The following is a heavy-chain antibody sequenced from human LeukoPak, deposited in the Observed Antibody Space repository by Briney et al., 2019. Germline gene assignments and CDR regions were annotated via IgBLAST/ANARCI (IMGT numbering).Heavy chain of an antibody. CDR3: ARGGPDFWSGYYPNWLDP. CDR1: DASISSGNYY. J-gene: IGHJ5*02. D-gene: IGHD3-3*01. V-gene: IGHV4-31*03. CDR2: IYYSGST. Sequence: PSETLSLTCTVSDASISSGNYYWSWIRQHPGKGLEWSGYIYYSGSTYSNPSLKSRVSISVDTSKNQLSLKLTSVTAADTAVYYCARGGPDFWSGYYPNWLDPWGQGTLVTVSS.